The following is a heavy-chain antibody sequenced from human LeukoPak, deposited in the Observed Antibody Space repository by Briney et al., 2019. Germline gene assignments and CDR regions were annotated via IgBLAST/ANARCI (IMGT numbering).Heavy chain of an antibody. V-gene: IGHV3-23*01. CDR3: ARDPYGSGDGYFDY. CDR2: ISGGGST. CDR1: GFTFSSYA. Sequence: GGSLRLSCAASGFTFSSYAMTWVRQAPGKGLEWVSHISGGGSTSYADSVRGRFTIARDNPKKTLYLQMSSLRAEATAVYYCARDPYGSGDGYFDYWGQGTLVTVSS. D-gene: IGHD3-10*01. J-gene: IGHJ4*02.